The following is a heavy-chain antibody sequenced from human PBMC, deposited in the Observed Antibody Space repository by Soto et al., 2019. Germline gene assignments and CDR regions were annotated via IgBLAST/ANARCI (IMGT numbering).Heavy chain of an antibody. CDR1: GGSISSGGYY. Sequence: QVQLQESGPGLVKPSQTLSLTCTVSGGSISSGGYYWSWIRQHPGKGLEWIGYIYYSGSTYYNPSLQSRVTISGDTSKNEFSLKLSSVTAADTAVYYCARGEWLGERRFDPWGQGTLVTVSS. CDR2: IYYSGST. V-gene: IGHV4-31*03. D-gene: IGHD3-16*01. CDR3: ARGEWLGERRFDP. J-gene: IGHJ5*02.